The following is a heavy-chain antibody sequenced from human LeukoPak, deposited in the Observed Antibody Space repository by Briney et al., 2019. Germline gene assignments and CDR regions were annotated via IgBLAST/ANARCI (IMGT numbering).Heavy chain of an antibody. CDR2: INPRGGST. CDR3: ARKRTDGYISYYFDY. V-gene: IGHV1-46*01. D-gene: IGHD5-24*01. J-gene: IGHJ4*02. CDR1: GYTFTNYG. Sequence: GASVKVSCQASGYTFTNYGISWLRQAPGQGLEWMGIINPRGGSTTYAQNFQGRVTMTRDTSTSTLYMELSSLTYEDTAVYYCARKRTDGYISYYFDYWGQGTLVTVSS.